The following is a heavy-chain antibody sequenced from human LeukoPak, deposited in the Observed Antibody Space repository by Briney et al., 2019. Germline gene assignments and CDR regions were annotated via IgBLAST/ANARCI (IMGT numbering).Heavy chain of an antibody. CDR3: ARDGRVVPGAVDL. CDR2: IYYSGST. D-gene: IGHD3-3*01. V-gene: IGHV4-31*03. CDR1: GGSISSGGYY. J-gene: IGHJ2*01. Sequence: SETLSLTCTVSGGSISSGGYYWSWIRQHPGKGLKWIGYIYYSGSTYYNPSLKSRVTTSVDTSKNQFSLKLSSVTAADTAVYYCARDGRVVPGAVDLWGRGTLVTVSS.